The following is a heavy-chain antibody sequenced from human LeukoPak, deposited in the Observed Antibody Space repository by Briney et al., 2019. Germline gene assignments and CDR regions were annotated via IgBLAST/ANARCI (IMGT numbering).Heavy chain of an antibody. J-gene: IGHJ4*02. CDR1: GFTFSSYG. CDR2: ISYDGSNK. V-gene: IGHV3-30*18. Sequence: LSGGSLRLSCAASGFTFSSYGMHWVRQAPGKGLEWVAVISYDGSNKYYADSVKGRSTISRDNSKNTLYLQMNSLRAEDTAVYYCANALFDSSGIDYWGQGTLVTVSS. D-gene: IGHD3-22*01. CDR3: ANALFDSSGIDY.